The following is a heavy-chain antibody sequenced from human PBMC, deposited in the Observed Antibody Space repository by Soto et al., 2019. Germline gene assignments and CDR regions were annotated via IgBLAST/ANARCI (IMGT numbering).Heavy chain of an antibody. J-gene: IGHJ3*01. D-gene: IGHD1-26*01. Sequence: EVQLLGSGGGLVQPGGSLRLSCAVSGFTFSNYAMTWVRQAPGKGLEWVSAIGSSGVSSTIYYADSVKGRFAISTDKSKSTLYMRMDRLIAEDTAVYYCAQYRVAPVGRAVDGWRQGTIVTVPS. V-gene: IGHV3-23*01. CDR3: AQYRVAPVGRAVDG. CDR2: IGSSGVSSTI. CDR1: GFTFSNYA.